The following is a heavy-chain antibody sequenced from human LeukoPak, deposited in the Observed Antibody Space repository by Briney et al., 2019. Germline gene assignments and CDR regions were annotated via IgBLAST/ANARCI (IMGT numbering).Heavy chain of an antibody. CDR2: ISVYNGNT. D-gene: IGHD1-26*01. CDR3: ARDPYNGSPYYFDY. J-gene: IGHJ4*02. V-gene: IGHV1-18*01. CDR1: GYTFTSYG. Sequence: ASVKVSCKASGYTFTSYGISWVRQAPGQGLEWMGWISVYNGNTNYAQKLQGRVTMTTDTSTSTAYMELRSLRSDDTAVYYCARDPYNGSPYYFDYWGQGTLVTVSS.